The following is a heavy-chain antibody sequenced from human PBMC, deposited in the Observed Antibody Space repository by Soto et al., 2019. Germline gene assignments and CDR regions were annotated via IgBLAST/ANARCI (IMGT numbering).Heavy chain of an antibody. J-gene: IGHJ4*02. CDR1: GIILSENY. CDR3: VRMWGYTKDQIFPLDY. V-gene: IGHV3-72*01. CDR2: TRSRADSYTT. Sequence: SLRLSCAASGIILSENYMDWVRQAPGKGLEWVGRTRSRADSYTTEYAASVKGRFTVSRDDSKNSLYLQMNSLKTGDTAVYYCVRMWGYTKDQIFPLDYWGRRTLHIVSS. D-gene: IGHD5-12*01.